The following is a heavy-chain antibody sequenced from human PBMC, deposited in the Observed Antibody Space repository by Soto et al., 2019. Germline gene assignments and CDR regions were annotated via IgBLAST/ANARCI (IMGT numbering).Heavy chain of an antibody. CDR3: AKDLLDCSSTSCYLFYYYGMDV. CDR1: GFTFDDYA. D-gene: IGHD2-2*01. J-gene: IGHJ6*02. V-gene: IGHV3-9*01. CDR2: ISWNSGSI. Sequence: GGSLRLSCAASGFTFDDYAMHWVRQAPGKGLEWVSGISWNSGSIGYADSVKGRFTISRDNSKNTLYLQMNSLRAEDTAVYYCAKDLLDCSSTSCYLFYYYGMDVWGQGTTVTVSS.